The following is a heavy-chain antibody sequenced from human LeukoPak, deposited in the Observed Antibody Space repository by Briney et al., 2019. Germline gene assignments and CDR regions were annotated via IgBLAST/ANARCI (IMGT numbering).Heavy chain of an antibody. J-gene: IGHJ4*02. CDR2: IYASGSI. D-gene: IGHD6-13*01. Sequence: SETLSLTCTVSGGSMSSGSYYWSWLRQPAGKGLECIGRIYASGSINYNPSLKSRVTMSVDTSKNQFSLKLTSVIAADTAVYYCARDRSGSSSWYAPFDHWGQGTLVTVSS. V-gene: IGHV4-61*02. CDR1: GGSMSSGSYY. CDR3: ARDRSGSSSWYAPFDH.